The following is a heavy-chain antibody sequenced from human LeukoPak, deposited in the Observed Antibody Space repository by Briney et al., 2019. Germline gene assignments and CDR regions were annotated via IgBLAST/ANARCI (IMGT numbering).Heavy chain of an antibody. CDR3: ARKVGATSFFDY. J-gene: IGHJ4*02. Sequence: PGGSLRLSCAASGFTFSSYAMSWVRQAPGKGLEWVSAISGSGGSTYYADSVKGRFTISRDNSKNTLYLQMNSLRAEDTAVYYCARKVGATSFFDYWGQGTLVTVSS. CDR1: GFTFSSYA. V-gene: IGHV3-23*01. CDR2: ISGSGGST. D-gene: IGHD1-26*01.